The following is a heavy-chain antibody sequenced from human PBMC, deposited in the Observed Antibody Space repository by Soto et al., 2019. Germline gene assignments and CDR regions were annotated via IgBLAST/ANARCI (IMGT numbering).Heavy chain of an antibody. CDR1: GFTFSSYG. V-gene: IGHV3-33*01. D-gene: IGHD6-19*01. J-gene: IGHJ6*02. CDR2: IWYDGSNK. CDR3: ARPIAVAGYHYYRLDV. Sequence: PGGSLRLSCAASGFTFSSYGMHWVRQAPGKGLEWVAVIWYDGSNKYYADSVKGRFTISRDNSKNTLYLQMNSLRAEDTAVYYCARPIAVAGYHYYRLDVWGQGTTVTVSS.